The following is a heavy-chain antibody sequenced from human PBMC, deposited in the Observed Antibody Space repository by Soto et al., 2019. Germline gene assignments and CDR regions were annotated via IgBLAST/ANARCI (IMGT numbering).Heavy chain of an antibody. CDR1: GGTFSSYA. J-gene: IGHJ6*02. V-gene: IGHV1-69*05. CDR2: IIPIFGTA. D-gene: IGHD6-6*01. Sequence: QVQLVQSGAEVKKPGSSVKVSCKASGGTFSSYAISWVRQAPGQGLEWMGGIIPIFGTANYAQKFQGRVTXPPXXSXCTAYMELSSLRSEDTAVYYCESQQLGPSYYYGMDVWGQGTTVTVSS. CDR3: ESQQLGPSYYYGMDV.